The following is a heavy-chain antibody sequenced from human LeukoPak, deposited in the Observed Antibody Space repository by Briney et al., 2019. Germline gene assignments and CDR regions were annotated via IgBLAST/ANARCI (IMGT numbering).Heavy chain of an antibody. J-gene: IGHJ6*02. Sequence: ASVKVSCKASGYTFTSYDINWVRQATGQGLEWMGWMNPNSGNTGYAQKFQGRVTMTRNTSISTAYMELSSLRSEDTAVYYCARGRGFLEWLPYYYYDMDVWGQGTTVTVSS. D-gene: IGHD3-3*01. CDR3: ARGRGFLEWLPYYYYDMDV. CDR2: MNPNSGNT. V-gene: IGHV1-8*01. CDR1: GYTFTSYD.